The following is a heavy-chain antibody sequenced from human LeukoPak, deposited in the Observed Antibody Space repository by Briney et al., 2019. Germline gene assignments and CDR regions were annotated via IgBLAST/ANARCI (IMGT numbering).Heavy chain of an antibody. D-gene: IGHD2-2*01. V-gene: IGHV4-31*11. Sequence: PSETLSLTCAVYGGSFSGYYWSWIRQHPGKGLEWIGYIYYSGSTYYNPSLKSRVTISVDTSKNQFSLKLSSVTAAGTAVYYCARAGGVVPAAMGPGWFDPWGQGTLVTVSS. CDR2: IYYSGST. CDR1: GGSFSGYY. CDR3: ARAGGVVPAAMGPGWFDP. J-gene: IGHJ5*02.